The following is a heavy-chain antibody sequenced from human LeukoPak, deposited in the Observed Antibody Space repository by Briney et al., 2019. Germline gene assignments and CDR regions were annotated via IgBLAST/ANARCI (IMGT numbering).Heavy chain of an antibody. CDR2: INPNSGGT. Sequence: ASVKVSCKASGYTFTGYYMHWVRLAPGQGLEWMGWINPNSGGTNYAQKFQGRVTMTRDTSISTAYMELSRLRSGDTAVYYCARHCYDSSGYYYDYWGQGTLVTVSS. D-gene: IGHD3-22*01. CDR3: ARHCYDSSGYYYDY. J-gene: IGHJ4*02. V-gene: IGHV1-2*02. CDR1: GYTFTGYY.